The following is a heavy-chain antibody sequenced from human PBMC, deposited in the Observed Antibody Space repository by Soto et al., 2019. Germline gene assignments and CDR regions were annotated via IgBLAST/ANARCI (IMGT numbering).Heavy chain of an antibody. D-gene: IGHD2-2*01. Sequence: GESLKISCKGSGYSFTSDWIGWVRQMPGKGLEWMGSIYPADSDTRYSPAFQGQVTISADKSIRTAYLQWSSLKASDTATYYCARIPHSTTSYYYHNFGMDVWGQGTTVTVSS. J-gene: IGHJ6*02. V-gene: IGHV5-51*01. CDR3: ARIPHSTTSYYYHNFGMDV. CDR1: GYSFTSDW. CDR2: IYPADSDT.